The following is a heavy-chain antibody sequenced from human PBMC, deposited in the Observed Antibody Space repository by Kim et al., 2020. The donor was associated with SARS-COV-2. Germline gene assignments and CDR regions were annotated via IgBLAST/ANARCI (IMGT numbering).Heavy chain of an antibody. CDR3: ARESGPGWAVGIVDY. Sequence: GGSLRLSCAASGFTFSSYAMHWVRQAPGKGLEWVAVISYDGSNKYYADSVKGRFTISRDNSKNTLYLQMNSLRAEDTAVYYCARESGPGWAVGIVDYWGQGTLVTVSS. J-gene: IGHJ4*02. CDR1: GFTFSSYA. V-gene: IGHV3-30*04. D-gene: IGHD6-19*01. CDR2: ISYDGSNK.